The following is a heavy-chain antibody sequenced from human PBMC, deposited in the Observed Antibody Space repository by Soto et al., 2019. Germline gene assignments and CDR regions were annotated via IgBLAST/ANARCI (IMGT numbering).Heavy chain of an antibody. J-gene: IGHJ5*02. D-gene: IGHD5-18*01. CDR1: GASISGGTYY. Sequence: KTSETLSLTCTVSGASISGGTYYWTWIRQAPGKGLEWVGHIYYTGSTNYNPALNDRVTILVDTSKNHFSLQLTSVAAADTAVYYCARGAGFSYASTWFDIWGQGTLVTVSS. CDR3: ARGAGFSYASTWFDI. V-gene: IGHV4-61*03. CDR2: IYYTGST.